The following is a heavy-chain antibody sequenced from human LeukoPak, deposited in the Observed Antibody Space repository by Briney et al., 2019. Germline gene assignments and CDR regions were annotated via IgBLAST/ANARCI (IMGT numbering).Heavy chain of an antibody. CDR3: ARDQGEYCSGGSCYSYPSWFDP. D-gene: IGHD2-15*01. Sequence: SETLSLTCTVSGGSISSYYWSWIRQPPGKGLEWIGYIYYSGSTSYNPSLKSRVTISVDTSKNHFSLKLSSVTAADTAVYYCARDQGEYCSGGSCYSYPSWFDPWGQGTLVTVSS. J-gene: IGHJ5*02. V-gene: IGHV4-59*01. CDR1: GGSISSYY. CDR2: IYYSGST.